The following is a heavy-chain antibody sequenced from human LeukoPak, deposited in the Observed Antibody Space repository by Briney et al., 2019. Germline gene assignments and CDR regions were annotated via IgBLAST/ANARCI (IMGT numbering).Heavy chain of an antibody. CDR1: GYRFTSYW. J-gene: IGHJ3*02. V-gene: IGHV5-51*01. CDR3: ARRQLWARGAFDI. CDR2: IYPGDSDT. D-gene: IGHD5-18*01. Sequence: GESLKLSCQGSGYRFTSYWIGWVRQMPGKGLESMGIIYPGDSDTGYSPSFQGQVTISADKSISTAYLQWSSLKASDTAMYYCARRQLWARGAFDIWGQGTMVTVSS.